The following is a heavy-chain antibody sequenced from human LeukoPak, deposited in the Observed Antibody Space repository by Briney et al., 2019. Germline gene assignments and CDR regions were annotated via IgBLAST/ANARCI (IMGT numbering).Heavy chain of an antibody. CDR2: IAFDGSRI. V-gene: IGHV3-30*18. CDR1: GFIFSQYG. Sequence: GKSLRLSCTASGFIFSQYGMHWVRLAPGKGLEWVALIAFDGSRIHYGDSVKGRFTISRDNSKDTLYLQLNSLTPEDTAVYYCAKDRRSSPDFFDSWGQGILVAVSS. D-gene: IGHD6-19*01. J-gene: IGHJ4*02. CDR3: AKDRRSSPDFFDS.